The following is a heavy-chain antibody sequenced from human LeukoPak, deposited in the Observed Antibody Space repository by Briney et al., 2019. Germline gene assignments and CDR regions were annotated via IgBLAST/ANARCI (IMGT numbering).Heavy chain of an antibody. D-gene: IGHD3-10*01. V-gene: IGHV3-48*03. CDR3: AREEAYYGSGSYPLSYYYYYMDV. CDR2: ISSSGSTI. Sequence: GGSLRLSCAASGFTFSSYEMNWVRQAPGKGLEWVSYISSSGSTIYYADSVKGRFTISRDNAKNSLYLQMNSLRAEDTAVYYCAREEAYYGSGSYPLSYYYYYMDVWGKGTTVTVSS. CDR1: GFTFSSYE. J-gene: IGHJ6*03.